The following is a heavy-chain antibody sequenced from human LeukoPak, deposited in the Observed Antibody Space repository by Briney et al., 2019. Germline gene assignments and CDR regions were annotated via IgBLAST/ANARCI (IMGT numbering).Heavy chain of an antibody. CDR1: GFTFSSYG. CDR3: ARGGKKLWFDI. CDR2: ISYDGSSK. Sequence: GGSLRLSCAASGFTFSSYGMHWVRQAPGKGLEGVAVISYDGSSKYYADSVKGRFTISRDNSKNTLYLQMNSLRAEDTAVYYCARGGKKLWFDIWGQGTMVTVSS. V-gene: IGHV3-30*03. D-gene: IGHD5-18*01. J-gene: IGHJ3*02.